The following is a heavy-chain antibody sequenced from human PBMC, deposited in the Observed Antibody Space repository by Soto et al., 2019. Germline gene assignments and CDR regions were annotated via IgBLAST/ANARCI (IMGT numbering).Heavy chain of an antibody. CDR2: IRFYGSNR. J-gene: IGHJ4*02. Sequence: QVQLVESGGGVVQPGRSLRLSCAASGFTFSGYGMHWVRQAPGKGPERVAIIRFYGSNRYYADYVKGRFTISRDNSKNTLSLQMNSLRAEDTAFYYCARDGVGATTYFGYFDYWGQGTLVNVSS. CDR1: GFTFSGYG. V-gene: IGHV3-33*01. D-gene: IGHD1-26*01. CDR3: ARDGVGATTYFGYFDY.